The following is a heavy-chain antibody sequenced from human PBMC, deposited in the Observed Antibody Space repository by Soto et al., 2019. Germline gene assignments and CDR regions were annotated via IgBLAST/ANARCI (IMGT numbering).Heavy chain of an antibody. CDR1: GGSFSAYY. CDR2: INHSGST. V-gene: IGHV4-34*01. Sequence: QVQLQQWGAGLLKPSETLSLTCAVYGGSFSAYYWSWIRQPPGKGLEWIGEINHSGSTNYNPSPKSRVTISVATSTNQFSLKLSSVTAADTAVYYCARGQSSLLLDCWGQGILVTVSS. D-gene: IGHD2-8*02. CDR3: ARGQSSLLLDC. J-gene: IGHJ4*02.